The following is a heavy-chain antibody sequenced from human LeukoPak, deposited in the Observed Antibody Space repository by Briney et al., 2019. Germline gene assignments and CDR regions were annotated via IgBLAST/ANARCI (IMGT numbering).Heavy chain of an antibody. V-gene: IGHV3-23*01. CDR2: ISGSGGST. CDR3: AKSSSPYRLYYYGMDV. D-gene: IGHD6-25*01. J-gene: IGHJ6*02. Sequence: GGSPRLSCAASGFTFSSYAMSWVRQAPGKGLEWVSAISGSGGSTYYADSVKGRFTISRDNSKNTLYLQMNSLRAEDTAVYYCAKSSSPYRLYYYGMDVWGQGTTVTVSS. CDR1: GFTFSSYA.